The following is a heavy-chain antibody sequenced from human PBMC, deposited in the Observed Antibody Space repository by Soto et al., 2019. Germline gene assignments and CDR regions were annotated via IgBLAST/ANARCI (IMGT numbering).Heavy chain of an antibody. V-gene: IGHV3-23*01. CDR3: AKDIASVVVVAARPGGWYDP. CDR1: GFAFSSYA. D-gene: IGHD2-15*01. Sequence: LRRSCAASGFAFSSYAMSWVRQAPGKGLEWVPAISGSGGSTYYADSVKGRFTISRDNSKNTLYLQMNSLRAEDTAVYYCAKDIASVVVVAARPGGWYDPWGQGTLVTVSS. CDR2: ISGSGGST. J-gene: IGHJ5*02.